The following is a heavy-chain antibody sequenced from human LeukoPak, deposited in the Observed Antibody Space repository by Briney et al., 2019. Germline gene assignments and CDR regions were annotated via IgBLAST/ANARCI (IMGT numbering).Heavy chain of an antibody. Sequence: GGSLRLSCTASGFTFGDYAMSWVRQAPGKGLEWVGFIRSKVYGGTPEYAASVKGRFSISRDDSKGIAYLQMNSLKTEDTAVYYCTRDQTPYYWGQGTLVTVSS. CDR3: TRDQTPYY. CDR1: GFTFGDYA. CDR2: IRSKVYGGTP. V-gene: IGHV3-49*04. J-gene: IGHJ4*02.